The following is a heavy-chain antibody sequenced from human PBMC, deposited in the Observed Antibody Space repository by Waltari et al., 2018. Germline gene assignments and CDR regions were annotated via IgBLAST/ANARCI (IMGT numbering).Heavy chain of an antibody. V-gene: IGHV4-34*02. Sequence: QVQLQQWGAGQLQPSETLSPTCAVYGVPFRGYYWGWIRQPPGKGLEWIGEINHNGNINRNPSLRSRLTMLIDTSKSQFALKLNSVTAADTGVYYCVRLEDCTGPGGNCYSADSFAMDVWGQGTMVTVSS. J-gene: IGHJ6*02. CDR3: VRLEDCTGPGGNCYSADSFAMDV. CDR1: GVPFRGYY. CDR2: INHNGNI. D-gene: IGHD2-15*01.